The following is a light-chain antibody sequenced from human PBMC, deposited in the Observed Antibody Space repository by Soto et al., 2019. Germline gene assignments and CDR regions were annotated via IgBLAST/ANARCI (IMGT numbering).Light chain of an antibody. CDR3: QQRSQWPPLT. CDR1: QGISNY. CDR2: TAS. Sequence: DIQMTQSPSSLSASVGDRVTITCRASQGISNYLAWYQHKPGTVPKLLIYTASTLQSGVPSRFTGSGSGTDFTLTISSLQPEDVATYYCQQRSQWPPLTFGGGTTVEIK. J-gene: IGKJ4*01. V-gene: IGKV1-27*01.